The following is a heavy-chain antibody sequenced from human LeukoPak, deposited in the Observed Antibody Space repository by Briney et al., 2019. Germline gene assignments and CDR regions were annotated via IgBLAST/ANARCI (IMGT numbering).Heavy chain of an antibody. Sequence: SETLSLTCAVYGGSFSGYYWSWIRQPPGKGLEWIGEINHSGSTNYNPSLKSRVTISVDTSKNQFSLKLSSVTAADTAVYYCARHGSDYDPYYFDYWGQGTLVTVSS. CDR2: INHSGST. D-gene: IGHD5-12*01. CDR3: ARHGSDYDPYYFDY. CDR1: GGSFSGYY. V-gene: IGHV4-34*01. J-gene: IGHJ4*02.